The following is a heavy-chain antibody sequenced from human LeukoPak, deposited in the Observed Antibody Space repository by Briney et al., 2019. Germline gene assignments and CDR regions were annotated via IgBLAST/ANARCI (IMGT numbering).Heavy chain of an antibody. Sequence: GGSLRLSCAASGFTFNSFAFTWVRQAPGRGLEWVSAIIVRGDATFYAESVRGRFTISRDDSKNTLYLQMNSLGAEDTALYYCAKDYRYGSAWGPGTLVVVSS. CDR2: IIVRGDAT. J-gene: IGHJ5*02. CDR3: AKDYRYGSA. CDR1: GFTFNSFA. V-gene: IGHV3-23*01. D-gene: IGHD6-19*01.